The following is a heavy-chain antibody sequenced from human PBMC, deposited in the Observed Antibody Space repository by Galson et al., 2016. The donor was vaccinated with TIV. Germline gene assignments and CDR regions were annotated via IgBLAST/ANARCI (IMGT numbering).Heavy chain of an antibody. CDR2: IYQSGST. D-gene: IGHD2-8*01. CDR1: GDSISRGSY. CDR3: ARQRCSKGFCYIMDV. Sequence: LSFTCTVSGDSISRGSYWGWIRQPPGKGLEWIASIYQSGSTYYRPSLKSRVTISVAMSKNQFSLRLTSVTAADTAVYYCARQRCSKGFCYIMDVWGNGTTVTVSS. J-gene: IGHJ6*03. V-gene: IGHV4-38-2*02.